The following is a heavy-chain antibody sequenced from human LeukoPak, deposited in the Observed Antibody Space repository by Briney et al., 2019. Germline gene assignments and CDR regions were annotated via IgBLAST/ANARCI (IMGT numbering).Heavy chain of an antibody. CDR2: IGIDATIK. V-gene: IGHV3-30*02. D-gene: IGHD3-10*01. J-gene: IGHJ4*02. Sequence: GGSLRLSCAASGFTFSSYGMHWVRQAPDKGLEWVTFIGIDATIKYYRDSVKGRFTISRDNSKNTLSLQMSSLRADDTAMYYCARDSARGGASSGDFDSWGQGTLVTVSS. CDR3: ARDSARGGASSGDFDS. CDR1: GFTFSSYG.